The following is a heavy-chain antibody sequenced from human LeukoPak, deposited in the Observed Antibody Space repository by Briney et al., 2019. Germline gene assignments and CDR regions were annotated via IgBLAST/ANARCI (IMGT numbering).Heavy chain of an antibody. CDR3: ARESGLWYSSGWYDNY. CDR2: ISSSGGST. Sequence: GGSLRLSCAASGFTFSSYGMSWVRQAPGKGLEWVSTISSSGGSTYHADSVKGRFTISRDNSKNTLYLQMNSLRAEDTAVYYCARESGLWYSSGWYDNYWGQGTLVTVSS. J-gene: IGHJ4*02. CDR1: GFTFSSYG. D-gene: IGHD6-19*01. V-gene: IGHV3-23*01.